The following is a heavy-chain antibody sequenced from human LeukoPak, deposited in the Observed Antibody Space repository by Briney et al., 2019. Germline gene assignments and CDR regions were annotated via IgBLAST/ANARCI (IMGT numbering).Heavy chain of an antibody. V-gene: IGHV1-2*06. D-gene: IGHD2-2*01. CDR1: GYTFTDYW. Sequence: ASVKASCKASGYTFTDYWIHWVRQAPGQGLDWMGRINPNSGSTNYAQKFQGRVTMTRDTSISTAYMELSRLTSDDTAVFYCVPDCSSTACLFDYWGQGTLVTVSS. J-gene: IGHJ4*02. CDR3: VPDCSSTACLFDY. CDR2: INPNSGST.